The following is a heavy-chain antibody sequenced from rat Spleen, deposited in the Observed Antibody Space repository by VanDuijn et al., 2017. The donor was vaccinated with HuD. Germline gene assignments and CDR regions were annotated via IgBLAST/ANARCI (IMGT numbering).Heavy chain of an antibody. D-gene: IGHD4-3*01. J-gene: IGHJ3*01. Sequence: EVQLVESGGGLVQPGSPLKLSCAASGFTFSNYDMAWVRQAPTKGLEWVASISPSGGSTYYRDSVKGRFTISSDNSKSTLYLQVDSLRSEDTATYYCARQDTSGYSNWFAYWGQGTLVTVSS. CDR1: GFTFSNYD. CDR2: ISPSGGST. CDR3: ARQDTSGYSNWFAY. V-gene: IGHV5-25*01.